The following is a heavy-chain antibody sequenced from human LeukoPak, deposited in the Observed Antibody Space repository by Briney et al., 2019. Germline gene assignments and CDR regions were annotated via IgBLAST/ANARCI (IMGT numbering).Heavy chain of an antibody. CDR3: AKADGWELKYYFDY. D-gene: IGHD1-26*01. J-gene: IGHJ4*02. Sequence: GGTLRLSCAGSGFPFSSHGMNWVRQAPGKGLEWVSGISPGGPTYYADSVKGRFTISRDDSKNTLYLQMKNLRAEDTAVYYCAKADGWELKYYFDYWGQGTLVTVSS. CDR1: GFPFSSHG. V-gene: IGHV3-23*01. CDR2: ISPGGPT.